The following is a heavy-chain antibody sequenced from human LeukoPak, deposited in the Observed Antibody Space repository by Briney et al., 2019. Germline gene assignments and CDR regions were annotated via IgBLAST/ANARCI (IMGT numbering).Heavy chain of an antibody. CDR3: ARHDTAMATDYGMDV. J-gene: IGHJ6*02. V-gene: IGHV3-11*01. Sequence: GGSLRLSCAASGFTFSDYYMSWIRQAPGKGLEWISYISSRGSTIYYADSVKGRFTISRDNAKNSLYLQMNSLRAEDTAVYYCARHDTAMATDYGMDVWGQGTTVTVSS. CDR2: ISSRGSTI. D-gene: IGHD5-18*01. CDR1: GFTFSDYY.